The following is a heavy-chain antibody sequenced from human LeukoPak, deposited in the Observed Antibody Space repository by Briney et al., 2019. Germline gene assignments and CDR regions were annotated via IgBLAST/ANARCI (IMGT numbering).Heavy chain of an antibody. V-gene: IGHV3-7*01. CDR1: GFTFSSYW. CDR2: IKQDGSEK. Sequence: PGTSLRLSCAASGFTFSSYWMSWVRQAPGKGLEWVANIKQDGSEKYYVDSVKGRFTIPRDNAKNSLYLQMNSLRAEDTAVYYCARDHYGSGIDYWGQGTLVTVSS. D-gene: IGHD3-10*01. CDR3: ARDHYGSGIDY. J-gene: IGHJ4*02.